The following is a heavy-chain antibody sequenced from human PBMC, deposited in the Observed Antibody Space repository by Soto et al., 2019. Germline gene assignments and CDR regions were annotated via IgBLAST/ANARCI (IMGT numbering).Heavy chain of an antibody. CDR1: GFTFSSYG. V-gene: IGHV3-33*01. J-gene: IGHJ6*02. CDR2: IWYDGSNK. Sequence: PGGSLRLSCAASGFTFSSYGMHWVRQAPGKGLEWVAVIWYDGSNKYYADSVKGRFTISRDNSKNTLYLQMNSLRAEDTAVYYCARGVVPYYYGMDVWGQGTTVTVSS. D-gene: IGHD2-2*01. CDR3: ARGVVPYYYGMDV.